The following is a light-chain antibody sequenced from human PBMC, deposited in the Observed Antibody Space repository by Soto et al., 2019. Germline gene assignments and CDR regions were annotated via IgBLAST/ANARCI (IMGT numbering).Light chain of an antibody. V-gene: IGLV8-61*01. J-gene: IGLJ2*01. CDR1: SGSVSTSYY. CDR2: STN. CDR3: VLYVGSGISV. Sequence: QTVVTQEPSFSVSPGGTVTLTCGLNSGSVSTSYYPSWYQQTPGQAPRTLIYSTNTRSSGVPDRFSGSILGNKAALTITGAQADDESDYYCVLYVGSGISVFGGGTKLTV.